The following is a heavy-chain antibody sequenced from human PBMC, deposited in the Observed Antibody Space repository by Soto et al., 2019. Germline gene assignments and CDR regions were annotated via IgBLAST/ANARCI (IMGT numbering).Heavy chain of an antibody. Sequence: EVQVLESGGGLVQPGGSLRLSCAASGFTFSSYAMSWVRQAPGKGLEWVSGISGSGGSTYSADSVKGRFTISRDNSKNTLYLQMNSLRVEDTAVYYCAKDRKSGSGWYWDYWGQGTLVTVSS. CDR2: ISGSGGST. CDR3: AKDRKSGSGWYWDY. J-gene: IGHJ4*02. V-gene: IGHV3-23*01. CDR1: GFTFSSYA. D-gene: IGHD6-19*01.